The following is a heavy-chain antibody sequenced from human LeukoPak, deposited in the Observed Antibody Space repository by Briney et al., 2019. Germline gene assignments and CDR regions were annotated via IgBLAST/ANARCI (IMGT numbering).Heavy chain of an antibody. J-gene: IGHJ3*02. CDR3: ARVAVAGVFLAFDI. V-gene: IGHV4-59*01. CDR1: GGSISNYY. CDR2: VYYSGTT. Sequence: SETLSLTCTVSGGSISNYYWSWIRQPPGKGLEWIGYVYYSGTTNYYSSFRGRVTISVDTSTNQFSLKLSSVTAADTAVYYSARVAVAGVFLAFDIWGQGTMVTVSS. D-gene: IGHD6-19*01.